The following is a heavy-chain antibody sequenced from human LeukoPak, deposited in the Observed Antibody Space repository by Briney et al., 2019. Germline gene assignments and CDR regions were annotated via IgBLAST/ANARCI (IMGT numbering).Heavy chain of an antibody. J-gene: IGHJ6*03. CDR1: GFTVSSNY. D-gene: IGHD6-13*01. V-gene: IGHV3-53*01. CDR2: IYSGGST. CDR3: ARVYSSSWYGYLVYYYYYMDV. Sequence: GGSLRLTCAASGFTVSSNYMSWVSQAPGKGLEGVAVIYSGGSTYYADSVKGRFTISRDNSKKTLYLQMNSLRAEDTAVYYCARVYSSSWYGYLVYYYYYMDVWGKGTTVTVSS.